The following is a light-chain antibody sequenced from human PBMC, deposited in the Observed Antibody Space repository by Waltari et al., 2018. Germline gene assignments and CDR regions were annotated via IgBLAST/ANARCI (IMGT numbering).Light chain of an antibody. CDR3: QAWDSRSDHRV. V-gene: IGLV3-21*04. CDR2: YNS. CDR1: NIGVKS. Sequence: YVLTQPPSTSVAPGKMARTTCGGNNIGVKSVHWYQQKPGQAPLLVIYYNSDRPSGIPERFSGSNSENTATLTINRVEAGDEADYYCQAWDSRSDHRVFGGGTKLTVL. J-gene: IGLJ3*02.